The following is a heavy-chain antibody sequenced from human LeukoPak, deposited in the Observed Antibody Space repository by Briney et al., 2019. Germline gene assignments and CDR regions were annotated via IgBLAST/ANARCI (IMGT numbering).Heavy chain of an antibody. CDR1: GDSISSYY. CDR3: ARGWVVVSAAPWFDP. J-gene: IGHJ5*02. CDR2: IHYSGSI. V-gene: IGHV4-59*01. D-gene: IGHD2-2*01. Sequence: PSETLSLTCSVSGDSISSYYWSWLRQPPGKGLEWIAYIHYSGSIDYHSSLKSRVTISLDTSKNQVSLRVESVTAADTAVYYCARGWVVVSAAPWFDPWGQGTLVTVSS.